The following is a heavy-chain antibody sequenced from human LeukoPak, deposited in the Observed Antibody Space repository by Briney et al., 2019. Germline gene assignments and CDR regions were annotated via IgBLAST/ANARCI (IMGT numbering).Heavy chain of an antibody. CDR2: ISGSGDST. CDR3: AKDPPTAGTTFDY. D-gene: IGHD6-13*01. V-gene: IGHV3-23*01. Sequence: GGSLRLSCAASRFTFSNYAMSWVRQAPGEGLEWVSTISGSGDSTYYADSVKGRFTISRDNSKNTLFLQMNNLRGEDTAAYYCAKDPPTAGTTFDYWGQGALVNVSS. J-gene: IGHJ4*02. CDR1: RFTFSNYA.